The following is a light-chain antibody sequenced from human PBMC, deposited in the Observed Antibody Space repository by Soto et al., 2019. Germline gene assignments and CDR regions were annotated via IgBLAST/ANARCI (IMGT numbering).Light chain of an antibody. CDR3: QQYQIDWT. J-gene: IGKJ1*01. CDR2: DAS. CDR1: QRISTC. V-gene: IGKV1-5*01. Sequence: DIQMTQSPSTLSASVGDRVSITCRASQRISTCLAWYQQKPGKAPTLLIYDASSLQSGVPSRFSGSGSATEFTLTISSLQPDDFATYYCQQYQIDWTFGQGTKVEIK.